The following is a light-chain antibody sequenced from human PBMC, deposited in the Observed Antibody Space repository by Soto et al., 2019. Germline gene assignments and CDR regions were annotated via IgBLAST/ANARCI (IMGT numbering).Light chain of an antibody. Sequence: QPVLTQPPSASGTPGQRVTISCSGSSSNIGSNYVYWYQQLPGTAPKLLIYRSNQRPSGVPDRFSGSTSGTSASLAISGLRSEDEADYYCAAWDDSLSGRVFGGGTQLTVL. V-gene: IGLV1-47*01. CDR1: SSNIGSNY. CDR2: RSN. J-gene: IGLJ3*02. CDR3: AAWDDSLSGRV.